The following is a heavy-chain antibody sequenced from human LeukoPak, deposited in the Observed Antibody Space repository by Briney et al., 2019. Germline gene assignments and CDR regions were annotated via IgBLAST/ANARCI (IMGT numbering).Heavy chain of an antibody. CDR3: AKLSRIGNVDY. V-gene: IGHV3-23*01. CDR2: VTKSGGGT. D-gene: IGHD3-3*02. J-gene: IGHJ4*02. CDR1: GFTFSSYA. Sequence: GSLRLSCTASGFTFSSYAMSWVRQAPGKGLEWVSGVTKSGGGTEPADSVKGRVSISRDNSKNTLYLQMNSLRAEDTALYYCAKLSRIGNVDYWGQGTLVTVSS.